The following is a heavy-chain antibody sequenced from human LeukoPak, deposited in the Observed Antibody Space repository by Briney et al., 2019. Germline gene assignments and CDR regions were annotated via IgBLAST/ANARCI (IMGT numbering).Heavy chain of an antibody. V-gene: IGHV3-21*01. J-gene: IGHJ4*02. D-gene: IGHD6-13*01. Sequence: GGSLRLSCAASGFTFSSYSMNWVRQAPGKGLEWVSSISSSSSYIYYADSVKGRFTISRDNAKNSPYLQMNSLRAEDTAVYYCGGDAGSSSWSQFDYWGQGTLVTVSS. CDR1: GFTFSSYS. CDR2: ISSSSSYI. CDR3: GGDAGSSSWSQFDY.